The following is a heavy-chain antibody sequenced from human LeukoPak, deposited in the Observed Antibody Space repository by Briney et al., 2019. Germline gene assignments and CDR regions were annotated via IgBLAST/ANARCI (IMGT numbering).Heavy chain of an antibody. J-gene: IGHJ4*02. V-gene: IGHV1-24*01. CDR2: FDPEDGET. Sequence: ASVKVSCKVSGYTLTELSMHWVRQAPGKGLEWMGGFDPEDGETIYALKFQGRVTMTEDTSTDTAYMELSSLRSEDTAVYYCATGSPSGYYYTPWDDYWGQGTLVTVSS. CDR1: GYTLTELS. D-gene: IGHD3-22*01. CDR3: ATGSPSGYYYTPWDDY.